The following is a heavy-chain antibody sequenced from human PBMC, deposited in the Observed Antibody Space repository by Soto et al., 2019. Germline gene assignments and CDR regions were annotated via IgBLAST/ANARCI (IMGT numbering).Heavy chain of an antibody. V-gene: IGHV4-30-2*01. D-gene: IGHD3-10*01. Sequence: QLQLQESGSGLVKHSQTLSLTCTVSGASMSSGVYSWSWIRQPPGKGLEWIGYMYDTGITYYNPSLKPRVTISVDMSKNHFSLNLASVTAADTAVYYCARDRGSGSYSPTLGQGILVTVSS. CDR2: MYDTGIT. CDR1: GASMSSGVYS. CDR3: ARDRGSGSYSPT. J-gene: IGHJ5*02.